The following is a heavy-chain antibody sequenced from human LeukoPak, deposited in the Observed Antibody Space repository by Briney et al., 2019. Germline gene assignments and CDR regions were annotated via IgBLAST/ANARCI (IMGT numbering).Heavy chain of an antibody. CDR1: GFTFSSYE. CDR2: ISSSGSTI. J-gene: IGHJ6*04. CDR3: AELGITMIGGV. D-gene: IGHD3-10*02. Sequence: GGSLRLSCAASGFTFSSYEMNWVRQAPGKGLEWVSYISSSGSTIYYADSVKGRFAISRDNAKNSLYLQMNSLRAEDAAVYYCAELGITMIGGVWGKGTTVTISS. V-gene: IGHV3-48*03.